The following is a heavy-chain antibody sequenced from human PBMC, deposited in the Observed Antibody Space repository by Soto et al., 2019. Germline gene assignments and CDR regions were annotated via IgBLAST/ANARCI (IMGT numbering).Heavy chain of an antibody. CDR3: ARDSYYYDSSGYHWYWFDP. D-gene: IGHD3-22*01. CDR1: GYTFTSYA. Sequence: ASVKVSCKASGYTFTSYAMHWVRQAPGQRLEWMGWINAGNGNTKYSQKFQGRVTITRDTSASTAYMELSSLRSEDTAVYYCARDSYYYDSSGYHWYWFDPWGQGTLVTVSS. CDR2: INAGNGNT. V-gene: IGHV1-3*01. J-gene: IGHJ5*02.